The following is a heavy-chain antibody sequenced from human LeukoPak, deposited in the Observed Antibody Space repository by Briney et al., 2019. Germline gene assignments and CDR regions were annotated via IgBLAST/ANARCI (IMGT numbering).Heavy chain of an antibody. CDR1: GGSLSSSSYY. CDR2: IYYSGST. Sequence: SETLSLTCTVSGGSLSSSSYYWGWVRQPPGTGLEWIGSIYYSGSTYYNPSLKSRVTIPVDTSKNQFSLKLSSVTAADTAVYYCASDPTNYYDSSGDEGFDYWGQGTLVTVSS. D-gene: IGHD3-22*01. CDR3: ASDPTNYYDSSGDEGFDY. V-gene: IGHV4-39*01. J-gene: IGHJ4*02.